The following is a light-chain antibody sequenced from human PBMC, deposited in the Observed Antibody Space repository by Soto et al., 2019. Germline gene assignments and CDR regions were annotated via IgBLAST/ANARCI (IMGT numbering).Light chain of an antibody. CDR1: RGHSSYA. CDR3: QTWGTGPAV. V-gene: IGLV4-69*01. J-gene: IGLJ7*01. Sequence: QPVLTQSPSASASRGASVKLTCTLSRGHSSYAIAWHQQQPEKGPRYLMKLNSDGSHSKGDGIPDRFSGSSSGAERYVTIPGLQSEDEADYYCQTWGTGPAVFGGGTQLTVL. CDR2: LNSDGSH.